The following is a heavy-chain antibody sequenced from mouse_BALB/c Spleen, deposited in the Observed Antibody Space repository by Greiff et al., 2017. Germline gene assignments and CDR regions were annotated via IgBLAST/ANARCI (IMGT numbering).Heavy chain of an antibody. CDR3: AGGGDYYGSSYGAMDY. J-gene: IGHJ4*01. CDR1: GFSLTSYG. Sequence: VQGVESGPGLVAPSQSLSITCTVSGFSLTSYGVHWVRQPPGKGLEWLGVIWAGGSTNYNSALMSRLSISKDNSKSQVFLKMNSLQTDDTAMYYCAGGGDYYGSSYGAMDYWGQGTSVTVSS. CDR2: IWAGGST. D-gene: IGHD1-1*01. V-gene: IGHV2-9*02.